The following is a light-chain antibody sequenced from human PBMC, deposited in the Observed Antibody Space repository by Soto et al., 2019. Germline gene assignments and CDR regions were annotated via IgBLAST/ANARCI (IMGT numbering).Light chain of an antibody. CDR1: SSNIGKNY. V-gene: IGLV1-47*01. Sequence: QSVLTQPPSASGPPGQRVTISCSGSSSNIGKNYGYWYQLLAGTAPKVLIYYNNQRPSGVPDRCSVAKSGTSASLAISGLRSEDEAEYYCAAWDDRLSSYVFATGTKGTV. CDR2: YNN. J-gene: IGLJ1*01. CDR3: AAWDDRLSSYV.